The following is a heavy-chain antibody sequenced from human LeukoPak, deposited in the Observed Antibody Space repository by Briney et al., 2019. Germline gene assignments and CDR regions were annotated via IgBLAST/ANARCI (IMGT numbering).Heavy chain of an antibody. CDR3: ARGYSGYDWIDY. Sequence: SETLSLTCTVSGGSISSYYWSWIRQPPGKGLEWIGYIYYSGSTSYNPSLKSRVTISVDTSKNQFSLKLSSVTAADTAVYYCARGYSGYDWIDYWGQGTLVTVSS. J-gene: IGHJ4*02. CDR2: IYYSGST. CDR1: GGSISSYY. D-gene: IGHD5-12*01. V-gene: IGHV4-59*01.